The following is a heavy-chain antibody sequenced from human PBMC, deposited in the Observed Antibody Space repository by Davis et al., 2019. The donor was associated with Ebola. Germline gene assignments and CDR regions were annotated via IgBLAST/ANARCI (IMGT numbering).Heavy chain of an antibody. J-gene: IGHJ4*02. Sequence: GGSLRLSCAASGFTFSSYGMHWVRQAPGKGLEWVAVISYDGSNKYYADSVKGRFTISRDNSKNTLYLQMNSLRAEDTAVYYCAREFGGVDYWGQGTLVTVSS. V-gene: IGHV3-30*03. CDR2: ISYDGSNK. CDR1: GFTFSSYG. CDR3: AREFGGVDY. D-gene: IGHD3-16*01.